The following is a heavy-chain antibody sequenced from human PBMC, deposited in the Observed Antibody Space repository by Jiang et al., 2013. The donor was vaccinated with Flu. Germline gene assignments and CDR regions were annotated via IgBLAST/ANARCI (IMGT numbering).Heavy chain of an antibody. V-gene: IGHV3-23*01. CDR2: ISGSGGST. D-gene: IGHD3-9*01. CDR3: ARGYYDILTGYSGRAFDI. Sequence: SYAMSWVRQAPGRGLEWVSAISGSGGSTYYADSVKGRFTISRDNAKNSLYLQMNSLRAEDTAVYYCARGYYDILTGYSGRAFDIWGQGTMVTVSS. CDR1: SYA. J-gene: IGHJ3*02.